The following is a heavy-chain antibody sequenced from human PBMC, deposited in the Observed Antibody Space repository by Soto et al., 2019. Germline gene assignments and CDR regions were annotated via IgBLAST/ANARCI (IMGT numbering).Heavy chain of an antibody. Sequence: GGSLRLSCAASGFTFSRYWMHWVRQAPGKGLVWVSRISSYGSDTHYADSVKGRFTISRDNAKNTLYLQMNSLRADDTAVYYCASNYAYAEGYYWYGIDVWGQGITVTVSS. V-gene: IGHV3-74*01. CDR3: ASNYAYAEGYYWYGIDV. CDR2: ISSYGSDT. J-gene: IGHJ6*02. D-gene: IGHD3-16*01. CDR1: GFTFSRYW.